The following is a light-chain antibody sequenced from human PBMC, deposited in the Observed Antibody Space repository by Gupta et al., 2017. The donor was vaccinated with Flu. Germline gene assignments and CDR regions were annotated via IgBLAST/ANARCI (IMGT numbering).Light chain of an antibody. V-gene: IGKV2-30*02. Sequence: DVVMTQSPLSLPVTLGQPASISCRSSQSLVHSDGNTYLNWFLQRPGQSPRRLIYKVSNRDSVVPDRFNGSGSGTEFTLKISRVEAEDVGIYYCMQGSHWPPTFGPGTKVDIK. J-gene: IGKJ3*01. CDR1: QSLVHSDGNTY. CDR2: KVS. CDR3: MQGSHWPPT.